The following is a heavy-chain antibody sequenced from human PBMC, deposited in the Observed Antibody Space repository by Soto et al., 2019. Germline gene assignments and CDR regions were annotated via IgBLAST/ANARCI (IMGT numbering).Heavy chain of an antibody. V-gene: IGHV4-59*01. Sequence: IRGYDGSWIRQPPGKGLEWIGYIYYSGSTNYNPSLKSRVTISVDTSKNQFSLKLSSVTAADTAVYYCARDRSSGYYFGYRGQGILLTV. CDR1: IRGYD. J-gene: IGHJ4*02. CDR3: ARDRSSGYYFGY. D-gene: IGHD3-22*01. CDR2: IYYSGST.